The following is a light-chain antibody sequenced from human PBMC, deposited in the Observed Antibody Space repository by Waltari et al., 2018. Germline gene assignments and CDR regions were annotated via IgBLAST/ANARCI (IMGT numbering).Light chain of an antibody. CDR3: QKRSTASVT. Sequence: EIVLTQSPATLSLSPGERATLSCRASQSVSSYLAWYQQKPGQAPRLLIYDASNRATGIPARFSGSGSGTDFTLTISSLEPEDFAVYYCQKRSTASVTFGGGTKVEIK. CDR2: DAS. V-gene: IGKV3-11*01. CDR1: QSVSSY. J-gene: IGKJ4*01.